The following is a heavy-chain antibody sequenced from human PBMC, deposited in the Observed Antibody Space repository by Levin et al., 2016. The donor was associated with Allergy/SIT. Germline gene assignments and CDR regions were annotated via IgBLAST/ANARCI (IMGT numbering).Heavy chain of an antibody. CDR2: IDPSDSYT. CDR3: ARLRTDDVVVDY. D-gene: IGHD2-15*01. J-gene: IGHJ4*02. Sequence: VRQMPGKGLEWMGRIDPSDSYTNYSPSFQGHVTISADKSISTAYLQWSSLKASDTAMYYCARLRTDDVVVDYWGQGTLVTVSS. V-gene: IGHV5-10-1*01.